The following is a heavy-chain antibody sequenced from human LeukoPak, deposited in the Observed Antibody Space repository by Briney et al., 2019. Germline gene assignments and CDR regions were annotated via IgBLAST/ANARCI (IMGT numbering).Heavy chain of an antibody. CDR3: ARDIYYYDSSGYYFPGGSDY. V-gene: IGHV3-11*04. CDR2: ISSGGSTI. J-gene: IGHJ4*02. D-gene: IGHD3-22*01. CDR1: GFTVSNNY. Sequence: PGGSLRLSCAASGFTVSNNYMSWIRQAPGKGLEWVSYISSGGSTIYYADSVKGRFTIFRDNAKNSLYLQMNSLRAEDTAVYYCARDIYYYDSSGYYFPGGSDYWGQGTLVTVSS.